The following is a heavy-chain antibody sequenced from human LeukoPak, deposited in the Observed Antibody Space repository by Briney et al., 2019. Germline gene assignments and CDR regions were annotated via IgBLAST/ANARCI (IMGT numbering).Heavy chain of an antibody. Sequence: SETLSLTCAVYGGSFRGYFWTWIRQPPGKGLEWIGEINHSGDTDHHPSLKSRVTMSIDMSKNQFSLNLTSVTAADTAVYYCARGRYSSGWYGGYFQRWGQGALVIVSS. J-gene: IGHJ1*01. CDR2: INHSGDT. CDR3: ARGRYSSGWYGGYFQR. CDR1: GGSFRGYF. D-gene: IGHD6-19*01. V-gene: IGHV4-34*01.